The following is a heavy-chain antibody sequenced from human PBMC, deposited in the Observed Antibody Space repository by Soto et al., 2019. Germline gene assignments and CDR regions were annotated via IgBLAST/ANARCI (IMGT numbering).Heavy chain of an antibody. J-gene: IGHJ4*02. CDR2: ISSSSSYI. CDR1: GFTFSSYS. CDR3: ARDRFLEFYFDY. Sequence: GGSLRLSCAASGFTFSSYSVNWVRQAPGKGLEWVSSISSSSSYIYYADSVKGRFTISRDNAKNSLYLQMNSLRAEDTAVYYCARDRFLEFYFDYWGQGTLVTVSS. D-gene: IGHD3-3*01. V-gene: IGHV3-21*01.